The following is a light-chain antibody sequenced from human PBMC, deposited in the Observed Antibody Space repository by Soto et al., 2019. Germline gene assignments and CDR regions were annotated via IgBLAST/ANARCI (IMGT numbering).Light chain of an antibody. CDR1: QGINNF. J-gene: IGKJ1*01. CDR2: AAS. V-gene: IGKV1-9*01. Sequence: DIQLTQSPSFLSASVGDRVTITCRASQGINNFLAWYQQKPGKAPKLLIFAASTLQSGVPSRFSGSGSGTDFSLTISSLQPEDFAIYYCQQFNTYPRTFGHGTTVELK. CDR3: QQFNTYPRT.